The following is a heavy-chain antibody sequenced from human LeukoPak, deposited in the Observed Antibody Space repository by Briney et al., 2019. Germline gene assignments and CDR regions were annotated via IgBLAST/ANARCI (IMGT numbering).Heavy chain of an antibody. J-gene: IGHJ4*02. Sequence: ASVKDSCKASGYDFTSVGITWVRQAPGQGLEWMGWISPYNGNTRYVQKLQGRVTMTTDTSTSTAYMELRSLRFDDTAVYYCARAGSGSGWYFVFWGPGTLVTVSA. V-gene: IGHV1-18*01. D-gene: IGHD6-19*01. CDR3: ARAGSGSGWYFVF. CDR2: ISPYNGNT. CDR1: GYDFTSVG.